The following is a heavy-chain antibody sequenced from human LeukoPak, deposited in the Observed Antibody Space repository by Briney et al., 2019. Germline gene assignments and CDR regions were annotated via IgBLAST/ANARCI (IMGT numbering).Heavy chain of an antibody. CDR3: AREDMVRGVIIYYYVMDV. D-gene: IGHD3-10*01. CDR2: IYHSGST. Sequence: SETLSLTCAVSGYSISSGYYWGWIRQPPGKGLEWIGSIYHSGSTYYNPSLKSRVTISVDTSKNQFSLKLSSVTAADTAVYYCAREDMVRGVIIYYYVMDVWGKGTTVTVSS. V-gene: IGHV4-38-2*02. CDR1: GYSISSGYY. J-gene: IGHJ6*04.